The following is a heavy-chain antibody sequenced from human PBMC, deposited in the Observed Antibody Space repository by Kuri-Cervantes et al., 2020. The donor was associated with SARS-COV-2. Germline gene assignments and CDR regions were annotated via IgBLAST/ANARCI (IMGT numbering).Heavy chain of an antibody. J-gene: IGHJ4*02. Sequence: SVKVSCKASGGTLSSYAISWVRQAPGQGLEWMGGIIPIFGTANYAQKFQGRVTITTDESTSTAYMELSSLRSEDTAVYYCARGGVGATQDCSFDYWGQGTLVTVSS. CDR3: ARGGVGATQDCSFDY. CDR1: GGTLSSYA. D-gene: IGHD1-26*01. V-gene: IGHV1-69*05. CDR2: IIPIFGTA.